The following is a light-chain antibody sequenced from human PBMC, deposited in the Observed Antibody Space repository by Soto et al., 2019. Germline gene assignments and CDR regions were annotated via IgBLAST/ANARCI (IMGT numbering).Light chain of an antibody. V-gene: IGKV1-17*01. CDR1: QGIRSD. J-gene: IGKJ1*01. CDR3: HLYTSYSQT. Sequence: DIQMTQSPSSLSASVGDRVTITCRASQGIRSDLGWFQQKPGKAPKRLIYTASSLQSGVPSRFSGSGSGTEFSLSISSLQPEDAATYYCHLYTSYSQTFGQGTKVEIK. CDR2: TAS.